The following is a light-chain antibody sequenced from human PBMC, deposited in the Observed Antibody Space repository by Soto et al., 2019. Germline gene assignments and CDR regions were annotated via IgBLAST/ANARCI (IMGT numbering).Light chain of an antibody. Sequence: QPVLTQSSSASASLGSSVKLTCTLSSGHSSFIIAWHQQQPGKAPRYLMKLEGSGSYNKGSGVPDRFSGSSSGADRYLTISNLPFEDEADYYCETWASKTRVFGGGTKVTVL. J-gene: IGLJ3*02. V-gene: IGLV4-60*02. CDR2: LEGSGSY. CDR1: SGHSSFI. CDR3: ETWASKTRV.